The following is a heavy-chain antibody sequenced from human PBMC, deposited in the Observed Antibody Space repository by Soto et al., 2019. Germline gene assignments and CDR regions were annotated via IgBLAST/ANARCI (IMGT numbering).Heavy chain of an antibody. V-gene: IGHV1-69*08. CDR2: IIPLIAIT. J-gene: IGHJ5*02. Sequence: VQLVQSGADVKMPGSSVRVSCKASGGTFSSYTISWVRQAPGQGLEWMGRIIPLIAITNYPEKFQGRVTIIADKSTGTAYMELSSLRSEDTAVYYCAREGGHNYDSWFDPWGQGTLVTVSS. CDR1: GGTFSSYT. D-gene: IGHD5-18*01. CDR3: AREGGHNYDSWFDP.